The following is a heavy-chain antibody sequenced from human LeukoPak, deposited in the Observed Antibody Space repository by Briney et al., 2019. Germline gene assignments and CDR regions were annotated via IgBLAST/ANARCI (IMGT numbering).Heavy chain of an antibody. CDR1: GFTFSSCG. CDR3: ARESAGGSYDY. V-gene: IGHV3-48*03. CDR2: ISSSGSTI. D-gene: IGHD1-26*01. Sequence: GGSLRLPCAASGFTFSSCGMNWVRQAPGKGLEWVSYISSSGSTIYYADSVKGRFTISRDNAKNSLYLQMNSLRAEDTAVYYCARESAGGSYDYWGQGTLVTVSS. J-gene: IGHJ4*02.